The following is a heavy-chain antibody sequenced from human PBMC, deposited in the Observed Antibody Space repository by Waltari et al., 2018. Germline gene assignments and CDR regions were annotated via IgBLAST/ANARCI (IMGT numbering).Heavy chain of an antibody. CDR1: GDSLSPSY. D-gene: IGHD2-15*01. J-gene: IGHJ6*02. CDR3: ARPTFCSATTCSGPMDV. CDR2: INYRGDT. Sequence: QVHLQQWGAGLLKPSETLSLTCAVYGDSLSPSYWNWIRQPPGRGLEWIGEINYRGDTNSNPSLKSRVTIALDTSKTQFSLSLTSVSAADTAVYYCARPTFCSATTCSGPMDVWGQGTTVTVSS. V-gene: IGHV4-34*02.